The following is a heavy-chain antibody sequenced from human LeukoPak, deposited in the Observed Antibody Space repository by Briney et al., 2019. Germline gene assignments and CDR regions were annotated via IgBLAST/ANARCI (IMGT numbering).Heavy chain of an antibody. J-gene: IGHJ5*02. D-gene: IGHD3-22*01. CDR3: AKANDYYDSSGYYPT. V-gene: IGHV3-9*01. CDR1: GFTFDDYA. CDR2: ISWNSGSI. Sequence: PGGSLRLSCAASGFTFDDYAMPWVRQAPGKGLEWVSGISWNSGSIGYADSVKGRFTISRDNAKNSLYLQMNSLRAEDTALYYCAKANDYYDSSGYYPTWGQGTLVTVSS.